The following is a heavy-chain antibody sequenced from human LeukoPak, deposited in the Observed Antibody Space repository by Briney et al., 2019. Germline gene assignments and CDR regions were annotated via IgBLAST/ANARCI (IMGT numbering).Heavy chain of an antibody. J-gene: IGHJ4*02. D-gene: IGHD3-10*01. V-gene: IGHV4-34*01. Sequence: SETLSLTCAVYSGSFSGYYWTWFRQPPGKGLEWIGEFNHNWGAKYNPSLKSRVTISVDTSKNHLSLSLNSVTAADTAVYYCAASLWFGVYPDYWGQGSLVTVSS. CDR1: SGSFSGYY. CDR2: FNHNWGA. CDR3: AASLWFGVYPDY.